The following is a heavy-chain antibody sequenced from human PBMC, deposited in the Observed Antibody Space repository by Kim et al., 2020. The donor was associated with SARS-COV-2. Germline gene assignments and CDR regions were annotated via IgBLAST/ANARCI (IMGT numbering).Heavy chain of an antibody. D-gene: IGHD1-1*01. CDR3: ARGHWQLEV. CDR1: GFTFNTYW. J-gene: IGHJ6*02. CDR2: IQQDGNEK. V-gene: IGHV3-7*03. Sequence: GGSLRLSCEASGFTFNTYWMSWVRQAPGQGLEWVAYIQQDGNEKFHVDSVKGRFTISRDNARNSLYLQMSSLRADDTAVYFCARGHWQLEVWGQGTTAT.